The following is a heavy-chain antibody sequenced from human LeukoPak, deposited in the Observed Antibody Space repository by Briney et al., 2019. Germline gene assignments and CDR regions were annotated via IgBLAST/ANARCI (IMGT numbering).Heavy chain of an antibody. CDR1: GGSISSYY. V-gene: IGHV4-59*08. D-gene: IGHD1-1*01. Sequence: SETLSLTCTVSGGSISSYYWSWIRQPPGKGLEWIGYIYYSGSTNSNPSLKSRVTISVDTSKNQFSLKVRSVTAADTAVYYCASTTNYAFNIWGQGTMVTVSS. J-gene: IGHJ3*02. CDR3: ASTTNYAFNI. CDR2: IYYSGST.